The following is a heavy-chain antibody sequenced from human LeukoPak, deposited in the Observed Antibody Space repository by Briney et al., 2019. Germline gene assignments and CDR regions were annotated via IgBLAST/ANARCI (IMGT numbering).Heavy chain of an antibody. Sequence: SETLSLTCAVYGGSFSGYYWSWIRQPPGKGLEWIGEINHSGSTNYNPSLKSRVTISVDTSKNQFSLKLGSVTAADTAVYYCARGRRGTAMGYFDYWGQGTLVTVSS. CDR1: GGSFSGYY. CDR3: ARGRRGTAMGYFDY. V-gene: IGHV4-34*01. CDR2: INHSGST. D-gene: IGHD5-18*01. J-gene: IGHJ4*02.